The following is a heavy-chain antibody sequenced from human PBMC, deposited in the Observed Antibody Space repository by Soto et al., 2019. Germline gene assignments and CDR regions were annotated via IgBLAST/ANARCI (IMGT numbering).Heavy chain of an antibody. CDR2: ISGSGGST. CDR1: GFTFSSYA. J-gene: IGHJ4*02. CDR3: AKDPASDAPTVVVPAARFDY. D-gene: IGHD2-2*01. V-gene: IGHV3-23*01. Sequence: GGSLRLSCAASGFTFSSYAMSWVRQAPGKGLEWVSAISGSGGSTYYAGSVKGRFTISRDNSKNTLYLQMNSLRAEDTAVYYCAKDPASDAPTVVVPAARFDYWGQGTLVTVAS.